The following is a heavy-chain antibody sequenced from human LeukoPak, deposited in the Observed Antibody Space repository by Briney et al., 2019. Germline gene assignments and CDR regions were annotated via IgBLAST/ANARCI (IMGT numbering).Heavy chain of an antibody. Sequence: SETLSLTCAVYGGSFSGYYWSWIRQPPGKGLEWIGEINHSGSTNYNPSLKSRVTISVDTSKNQFSLKLSSVTAADTAVYYCASYLVARPKDGMDVWGQGTTVTVSS. D-gene: IGHD2-8*02. CDR3: ASYLVARPKDGMDV. CDR1: GGSFSGYY. V-gene: IGHV4-34*01. J-gene: IGHJ6*02. CDR2: INHSGST.